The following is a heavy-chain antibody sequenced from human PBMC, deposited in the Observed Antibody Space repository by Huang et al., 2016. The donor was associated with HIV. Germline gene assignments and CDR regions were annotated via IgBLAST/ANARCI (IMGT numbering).Heavy chain of an antibody. CDR3: ATGFDTYYDI. D-gene: IGHD2-21*01. CDR2: LAHEHGAT. CDR1: GYTLTEVS. Sequence: QVQLVQSGAEVKKPGASVQVSCKVSGYTLTEVSIHWVRQAHGKGLEWMGDLAHEHGATNYAQTFQGRVTMTEDTSADTAYMELNSLRSEDTAVYYCATGFDTYYDIWGQGTMVSASS. J-gene: IGHJ3*02. V-gene: IGHV1-24*01.